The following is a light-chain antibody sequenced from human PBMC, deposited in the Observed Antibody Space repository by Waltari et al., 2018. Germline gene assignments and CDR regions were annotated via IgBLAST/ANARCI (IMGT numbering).Light chain of an antibody. Sequence: QSVLTQPPSASGTPGQTVTISCSGSRSNVGSNTVNWFQQVPGPAPKPLIYSNHQRPSGGPDRFSGFTSGPSASLDISGLQSEDEADYYCAAWEDSLNAYVFGTGTQVPVL. CDR1: RSNVGSNT. J-gene: IGLJ1*01. CDR2: SNH. CDR3: AAWEDSLNAYV. V-gene: IGLV1-44*01.